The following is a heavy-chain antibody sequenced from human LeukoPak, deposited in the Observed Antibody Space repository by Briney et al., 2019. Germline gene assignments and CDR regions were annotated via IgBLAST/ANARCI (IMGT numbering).Heavy chain of an antibody. V-gene: IGHV4-4*02. Sequence: SETLSLTRAVSGGFNSSSNWWGWVRPPPGKGLEWIGEIYHSGSNKYNPSLKSRPTISVHKSKNQFSLKLSSVTAADTAVYYCASSFITMVRGVIMTPLGYWGQGTLVTVSS. J-gene: IGHJ4*02. D-gene: IGHD3-10*01. CDR2: IYHSGSN. CDR3: ASSFITMVRGVIMTPLGY. CDR1: GGFNSSSNW.